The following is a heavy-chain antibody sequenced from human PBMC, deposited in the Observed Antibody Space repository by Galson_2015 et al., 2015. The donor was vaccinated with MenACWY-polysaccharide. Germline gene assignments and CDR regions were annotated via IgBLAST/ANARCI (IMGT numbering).Heavy chain of an antibody. CDR1: GFTFSDYY. V-gene: IGHV3-11*01. CDR2: ISSSGSTI. J-gene: IGHJ4*02. D-gene: IGHD3-10*01. CDR3: ARWKRGGILWFGEFTHLPPDY. Sequence: SLRLSCAASGFTFSDYYMSWIRQAPRKGLEWVSYISSSGSTIYYADSVKGRFTISRDNAKNSLYLQMNSLRAEDTAVYYCARWKRGGILWFGEFTHLPPDYWGQGTLVTVSS.